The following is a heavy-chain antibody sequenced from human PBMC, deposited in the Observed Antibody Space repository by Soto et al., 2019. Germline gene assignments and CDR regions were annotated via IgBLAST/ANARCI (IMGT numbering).Heavy chain of an antibody. D-gene: IGHD3-10*01. J-gene: IGHJ6*02. Sequence: QVQLQESGPGLVKPSQTLSLTYTVSGGSISSGGYYWSWIRQHPGKGLEWIGYIYYSGSTYYNPSLKSRVTISVDTSKNQFSLKLSSVTAADTAVYYCARDVVRGVIRGMDVWGQGTTVTVSS. CDR3: ARDVVRGVIRGMDV. CDR2: IYYSGST. V-gene: IGHV4-31*03. CDR1: GGSISSGGYY.